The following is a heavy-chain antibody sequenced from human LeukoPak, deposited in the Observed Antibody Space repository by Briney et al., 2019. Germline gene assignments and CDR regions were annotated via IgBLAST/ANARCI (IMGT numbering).Heavy chain of an antibody. J-gene: IGHJ4*02. CDR3: ARVTPPFDY. CDR1: GGSISSSSYY. D-gene: IGHD4-23*01. Sequence: SETLSLTCTVSGGSISSSSYYWGWIRQPPGKALEWIGSINYSGSTYYNPSLRSRVTISVDTSKNQFSLKLSSVTAADTAVYYCARVTPPFDYWGQGTLVTVSS. V-gene: IGHV4-39*01. CDR2: INYSGST.